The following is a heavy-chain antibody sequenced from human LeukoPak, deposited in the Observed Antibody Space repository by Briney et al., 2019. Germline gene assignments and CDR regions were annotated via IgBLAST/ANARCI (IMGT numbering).Heavy chain of an antibody. CDR2: IYYSGST. CDR3: ARYGRYNFDY. V-gene: IGHV4-31*03. Sequence: SETLSLTCTVSGGSISSGGYYWSWIRQHPGKGLEWIGYIYYSGSTYYNPSLKSRVTISVGTSKNQFSLKLSSVTAADTAVYYCARYGRYNFDYWGQGTLVTVSS. J-gene: IGHJ4*02. D-gene: IGHD3-10*01. CDR1: GGSISSGGYY.